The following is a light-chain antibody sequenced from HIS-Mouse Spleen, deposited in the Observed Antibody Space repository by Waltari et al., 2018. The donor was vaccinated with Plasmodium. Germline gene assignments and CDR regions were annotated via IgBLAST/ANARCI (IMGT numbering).Light chain of an antibody. CDR3: QQFNNYPSIT. CDR1: QGISSA. CDR2: DAS. Sequence: AIQLTQSPSSLSASVGDRVTITCRASQGISSALAWYPQKPGKAPKLLIYDASSLESWVPSRFSGSGSGTDFTLTISSLQPEDFATYYCQQFNNYPSITFGQGTRLEIK. J-gene: IGKJ5*01. V-gene: IGKV1D-13*01.